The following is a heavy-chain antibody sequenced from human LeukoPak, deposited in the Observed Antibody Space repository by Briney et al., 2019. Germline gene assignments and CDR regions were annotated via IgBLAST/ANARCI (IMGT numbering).Heavy chain of an antibody. J-gene: IGHJ4*02. D-gene: IGHD5-12*01. CDR3: ARGVSGYDPFDY. Sequence: GGSLRLSCATSGFTFNDYYMSWIRQAPGKGLEWLSYISTGGTTRDYADSAKGRFTISRDNTINSLYLQMSSLRAEDTAVYYCARGVSGYDPFDYWGQGTLVTVSS. V-gene: IGHV3-11*01. CDR2: ISTGGTTR. CDR1: GFTFNDYY.